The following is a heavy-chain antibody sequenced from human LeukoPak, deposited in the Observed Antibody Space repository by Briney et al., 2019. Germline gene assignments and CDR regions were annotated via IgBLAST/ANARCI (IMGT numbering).Heavy chain of an antibody. CDR3: ARDRTARAFDI. CDR1: GFTFSDYS. J-gene: IGHJ3*02. CDR2: ISSTSYT. V-gene: IGHV3-11*05. D-gene: IGHD1-1*01. Sequence: SGGSLRLSCAASGFTFSDYSMSWIRQAPGKGLEWVSYISSTSYTNYAHSVKGRFTISRDNAKNSLYLQMNSLRAEDTAVYYCARDRTARAFDIWGQGTMVTVSS.